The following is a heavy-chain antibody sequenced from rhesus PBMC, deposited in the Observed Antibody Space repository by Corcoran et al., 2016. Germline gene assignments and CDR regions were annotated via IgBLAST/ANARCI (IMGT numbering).Heavy chain of an antibody. Sequence: EVQLVETGGGLVQPGGSLKLSCAASGFTFSSYGMSCVRQAPGKGLEWVSAINSGGGSTYYAYSVKGRFTISRDNSKNTLCLQMNRLRAEDTAVYYCANNRGYFDYWGQGVLVTVSS. J-gene: IGHJ4*01. CDR1: GFTFSSYG. CDR2: INSGGGST. CDR3: ANNRGYFDY. V-gene: IGHV3S5*01.